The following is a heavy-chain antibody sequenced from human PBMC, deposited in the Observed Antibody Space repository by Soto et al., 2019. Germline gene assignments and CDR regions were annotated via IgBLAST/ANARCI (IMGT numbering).Heavy chain of an antibody. D-gene: IGHD2-2*01. V-gene: IGHV5-51*01. CDR2: IYPGDSDT. CDR3: ARRGYCSSTSCPHPYYYYGMDF. CDR1: GYSFTSYW. Sequence: GESLQISCKGSGYSFTSYWIGCVRQMPGKGLEWIGIIYPGDSDTRYSPSFQGQVTISADKSISTAYLQWSSLKASDTAMYYCARRGYCSSTSCPHPYYYYGMDFWGEGTKVTVSS. J-gene: IGHJ6*04.